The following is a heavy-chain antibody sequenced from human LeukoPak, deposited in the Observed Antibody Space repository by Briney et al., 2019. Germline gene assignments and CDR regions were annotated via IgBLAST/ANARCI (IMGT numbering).Heavy chain of an antibody. D-gene: IGHD1-26*01. V-gene: IGHV1-2*02. CDR1: GYTFTGYY. Sequence: ASVKVSCKASGYTFTGYYMHWVRQAPGQGLEWMGWINPNSGGTNYAQKFQSRVTMTRDTSISTAYMELSRPRSDDTAVYYCARESLRDAFDIWGQGTMVTVSS. CDR2: INPNSGGT. J-gene: IGHJ3*02. CDR3: ARESLRDAFDI.